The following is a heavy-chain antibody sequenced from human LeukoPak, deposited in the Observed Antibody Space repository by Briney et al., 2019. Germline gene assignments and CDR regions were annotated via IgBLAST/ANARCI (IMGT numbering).Heavy chain of an antibody. CDR3: AKEGIVVVPAAPAAFDI. J-gene: IGHJ3*02. CDR2: IRYDGSNK. Sequence: PGGPLRLSCAASGFTFSSYGMHWVRQAPGKGREWVAFIRYDGSNKYYADSVKGRFTISRDNSKNTLYLQMNSLRAEATAVYYCAKEGIVVVPAAPAAFDIWGQGTMVTVSS. D-gene: IGHD2-2*01. CDR1: GFTFSSYG. V-gene: IGHV3-30*02.